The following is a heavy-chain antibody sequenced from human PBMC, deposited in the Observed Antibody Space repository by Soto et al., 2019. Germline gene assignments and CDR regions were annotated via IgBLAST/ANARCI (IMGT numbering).Heavy chain of an antibody. CDR2: IYYSGST. J-gene: IGHJ4*02. V-gene: IGHV4-30-4*01. Sequence: QVQLQESGPGLVKPSQTLSLTCTVSGGSISSGDYYWSWIRQPPGKGLEWIGYIYYSGSTYYNPFLLGRVTISVDPSKNQSSLKLSSVIAANTVVYYCAREYRGDILTGFDYWGQGTLVTVSS. CDR3: AREYRGDILTGFDY. CDR1: GGSISSGDYY. D-gene: IGHD3-9*01.